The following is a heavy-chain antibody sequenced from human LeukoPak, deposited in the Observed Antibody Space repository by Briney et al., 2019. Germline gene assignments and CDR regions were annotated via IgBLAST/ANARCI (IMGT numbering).Heavy chain of an antibody. J-gene: IGHJ4*02. CDR2: IRSKAYGGTT. CDR3: TRLPPYGDYGPTDY. CDR1: GFTFGDYA. D-gene: IGHD4-17*01. V-gene: IGHV3-49*04. Sequence: GRSLRLSCTASGFTFGDYAMSWVRQAPGKGLEWVGFIRSKAYGGTTEYAASVKGRFTISRDDSKSIAYLQMNSLKTEDTAVYYCTRLPPYGDYGPTDYWGQGTLVTVSS.